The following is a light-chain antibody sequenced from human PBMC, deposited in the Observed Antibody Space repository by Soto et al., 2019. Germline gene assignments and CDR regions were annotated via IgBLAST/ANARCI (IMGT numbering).Light chain of an antibody. CDR1: SSNIGSNY. CDR3: AAWYDSLSGPV. V-gene: IGLV1-47*01. Sequence: QSVLTQPPSASGTPGQRVTISCSGSSSNIGSNYVYWYQQLPGTAPKLLIYRNNQRPSGVPDRFSGSKSGTSASLAISGLRSEYEADYYCAAWYDSLSGPVFGGGTKVTVL. J-gene: IGLJ2*01. CDR2: RNN.